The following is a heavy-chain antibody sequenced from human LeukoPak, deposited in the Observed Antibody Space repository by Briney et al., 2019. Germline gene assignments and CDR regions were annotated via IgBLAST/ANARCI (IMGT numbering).Heavy chain of an antibody. V-gene: IGHV1-24*01. J-gene: IGHJ6*02. Sequence: ASVKVSCKVSGYTLTELSMHWVRQAPGKGLEWMGGFDPEDGETIYAQKFQGRVTMTEDTSTDTAYMELSSLRSEDTAAYYCATGLGAYDSLFNYYYYGMDVWGQGTTVTVSS. CDR3: ATGLGAYDSLFNYYYYGMDV. CDR2: FDPEDGET. D-gene: IGHD3-22*01. CDR1: GYTLTELS.